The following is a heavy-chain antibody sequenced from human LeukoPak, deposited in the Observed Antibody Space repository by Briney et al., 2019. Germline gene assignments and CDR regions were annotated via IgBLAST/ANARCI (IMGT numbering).Heavy chain of an antibody. CDR2: IAYDKSNK. CDR3: ARDLGSGSFGFDI. CDR1: GFTFRDYN. J-gene: IGHJ3*02. V-gene: IGHV3-30*02. D-gene: IGHD3-10*01. Sequence: PGGSLRLSCAASGFTFRDYNIHWVRQAPGKGLEWVTFIAYDKSNKYYADSVKGRFTISRDNSKNTLYLQMNSLRVEDTAVYYCARDLGSGSFGFDIWGQGTMVTVSS.